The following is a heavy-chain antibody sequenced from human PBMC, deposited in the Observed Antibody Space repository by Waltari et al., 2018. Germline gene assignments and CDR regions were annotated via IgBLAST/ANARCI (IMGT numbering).Heavy chain of an antibody. Sequence: QVQLVQSGAEVKKPGSSVKVSCKASGGTFSSYAISWVRQAPGQGLEWIGSIYHSGSTYYNPSLKSRVTISVDTSKNQFSLKLSSVTAADTAVYYCARLGPDCTGGVCYFDYWGQGTLVTVSS. CDR1: GGTFSSYAI. V-gene: IGHV4-38-2*02. CDR2: IYHSGST. J-gene: IGHJ4*02. D-gene: IGHD2-8*02. CDR3: ARLGPDCTGGVCYFDY.